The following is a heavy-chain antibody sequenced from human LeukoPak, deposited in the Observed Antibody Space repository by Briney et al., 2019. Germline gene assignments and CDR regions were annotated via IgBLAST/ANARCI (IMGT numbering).Heavy chain of an antibody. D-gene: IGHD3-3*01. CDR1: GGSVSSYY. J-gene: IGHJ3*02. V-gene: IGHV4-4*09. CDR3: ARLTFPGLRYDDRRIFDI. Sequence: PSETLSLTCTVSGGSVSSYYWSWIRQPPGKGLEWIGYIYNSENTKYNSSLMSRVTMSLDTSKNQVFLKLSSVTAADTAVYYCARLTFPGLRYDDRRIFDIWGQGPVVTVSS. CDR2: IYNSENT.